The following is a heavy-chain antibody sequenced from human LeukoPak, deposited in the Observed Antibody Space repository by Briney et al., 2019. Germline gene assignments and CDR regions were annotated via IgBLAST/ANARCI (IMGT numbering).Heavy chain of an antibody. CDR3: ARPSTMVRGVTYYFDY. J-gene: IGHJ4*02. D-gene: IGHD3-10*01. CDR2: ISYDGSNK. Sequence: PGGSLRLSCAASGFTFSSYGMHWVRQAPGKGREWVAVISYDGSNKYYADSVKGRFTISRDNSKNTLYLQMNSLRAEDTAVYYCARPSTMVRGVTYYFDYWGQGTLVTVSS. CDR1: GFTFSSYG. V-gene: IGHV3-30*19.